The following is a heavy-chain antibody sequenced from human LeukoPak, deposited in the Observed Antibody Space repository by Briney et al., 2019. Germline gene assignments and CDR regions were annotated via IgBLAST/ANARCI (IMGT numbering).Heavy chain of an antibody. Sequence: SETLSLTCTVSGGSISSYYWSWIRQPPGKGLEWIGYIYYSGSTNYNPSLKSRVTISVDTSKNQFSLKLSSVTAADTAVYYCARDNTMVQGVISYYYGMDVWGQGTTVTVSS. J-gene: IGHJ6*02. CDR2: IYYSGST. CDR1: GGSISSYY. D-gene: IGHD3-10*01. CDR3: ARDNTMVQGVISYYYGMDV. V-gene: IGHV4-59*08.